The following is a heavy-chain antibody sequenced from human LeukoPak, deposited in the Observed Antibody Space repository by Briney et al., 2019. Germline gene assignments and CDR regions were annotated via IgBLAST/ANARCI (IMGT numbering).Heavy chain of an antibody. D-gene: IGHD2-2*01. CDR3: ARRDRYCSSTSCYGHRFDP. CDR2: ISNSGSS. V-gene: IGHV4-39*01. J-gene: IGHJ5*02. Sequence: PSETLSLTCTVSGGSISSSSNYWGWIRQPPGKGLEWIGSISNSGSSYYNPSLKSRVTILVDTSKNQFSLKLSSVTAADTAVYYCARRDRYCSSTSCYGHRFDPWGQGTLVTVSS. CDR1: GGSISSSSNY.